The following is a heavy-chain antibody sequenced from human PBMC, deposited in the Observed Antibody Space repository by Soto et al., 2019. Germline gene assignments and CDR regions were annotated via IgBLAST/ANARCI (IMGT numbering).Heavy chain of an antibody. Sequence: QVQLVQSGAEVKKPGSSVKVSCKASGGTFSTYAITWVRQAPGQGLEWLGGIIPIFGTTDYARKFQGRVTITAAESTSVVCIELSSLTSEDTAVYYCARGVGAYYFDYWGQGALVTVSS. J-gene: IGHJ4*02. V-gene: IGHV1-69*01. CDR1: GGTFSTYA. CDR3: ARGVGAYYFDY. D-gene: IGHD1-26*01. CDR2: IIPIFGTT.